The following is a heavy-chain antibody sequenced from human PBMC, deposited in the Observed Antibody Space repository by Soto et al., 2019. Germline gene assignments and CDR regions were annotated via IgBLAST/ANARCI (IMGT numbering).Heavy chain of an antibody. D-gene: IGHD2-21*02. Sequence: ASVKVSCKASVFTSSGISWVRQAPGQRLEWMGRISPKSGGTNYAQKFQGRVSMTWDTSLKTAYMELSSLMSDDTAVYYCARPPGYISDWHYFDLWGQGTLVTVSS. CDR2: ISPKSGGT. CDR3: ARPPGYISDWHYFDL. CDR1: VFTSSG. V-gene: IGHV1-2*02. J-gene: IGHJ4*02.